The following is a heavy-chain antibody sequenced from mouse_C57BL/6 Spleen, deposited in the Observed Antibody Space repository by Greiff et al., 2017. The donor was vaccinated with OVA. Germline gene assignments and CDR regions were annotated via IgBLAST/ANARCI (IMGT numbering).Heavy chain of an antibody. CDR1: GYSITSGYY. Sequence: EVKLVESGPGLVKPSQSLSLTCSVTGYSITSGYYWNWIRQFPGNKLEWMGYISYDGSNNYNPSLKNRISITRDTSKNQFFLKLNSVTTEDTATYYCARGDYGTSDYWGQGTTLTVSS. D-gene: IGHD2-1*01. V-gene: IGHV3-6*01. J-gene: IGHJ2*01. CDR2: ISYDGSN. CDR3: ARGDYGTSDY.